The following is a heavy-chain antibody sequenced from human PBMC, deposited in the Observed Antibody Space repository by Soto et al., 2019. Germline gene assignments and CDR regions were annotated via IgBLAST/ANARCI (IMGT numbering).Heavy chain of an antibody. J-gene: IGHJ6*02. Sequence: SETLSLTCTVSGGSISSGDYYWSWIRQPPGKGLEWIGYIYYSGSTYYNPSLKSRVTISVDTSKNQFSLKLSSVTAADTAVYYCARGSIAAAGTDSYYYGMDVWGQGTTVTVSS. CDR1: GGSISSGDYY. V-gene: IGHV4-30-4*01. CDR3: ARGSIAAAGTDSYYYGMDV. D-gene: IGHD6-13*01. CDR2: IYYSGST.